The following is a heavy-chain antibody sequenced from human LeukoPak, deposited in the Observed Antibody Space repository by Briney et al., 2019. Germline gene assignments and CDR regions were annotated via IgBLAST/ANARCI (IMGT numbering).Heavy chain of an antibody. CDR2: IYYSGST. CDR1: GGSISSYY. CDR3: AKTWYSSGPTSLFDY. V-gene: IGHV4-59*12. D-gene: IGHD6-19*01. J-gene: IGHJ4*02. Sequence: SETLSLTCTVSGGSISSYYWSWIRQPPGKGLEWIGYIYYSGSTNYNPSLKSRVTISVDTSKNQFSLKLSSVTAEDTAVYYCAKTWYSSGPTSLFDYWGQGTLVTVSS.